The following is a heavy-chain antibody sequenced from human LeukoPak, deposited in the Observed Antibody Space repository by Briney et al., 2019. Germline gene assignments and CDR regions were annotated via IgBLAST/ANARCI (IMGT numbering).Heavy chain of an antibody. CDR1: GGSFSGYY. CDR2: INHSGSI. CDR3: GRGGYFDY. J-gene: IGHJ4*02. Sequence: PSETLSLTCAVYGGSFSGYYWSWIRQPPGKGLEWIGEINHSGSINYNPSLKSRVTISVDTSKNQFSLKLSSVTAADTAVYYCGRGGYFDYWGQGTLVTVSS. V-gene: IGHV4-34*01.